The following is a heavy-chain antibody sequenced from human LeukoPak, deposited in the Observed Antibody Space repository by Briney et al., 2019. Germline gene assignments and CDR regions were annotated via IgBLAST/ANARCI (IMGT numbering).Heavy chain of an antibody. Sequence: GGSLRLSCAASGFTFSSYGMHWVRQAPGKGLEWVAFIRYDGSNQFYTDSVKGRFTISRDNSKNTLYLQINSLRAEDTAVYYCAKDLYGSGSYQIRLFDYWGQGTLVTVSS. D-gene: IGHD3-10*01. J-gene: IGHJ4*02. CDR2: IRYDGSNQ. V-gene: IGHV3-30*02. CDR1: GFTFSSYG. CDR3: AKDLYGSGSYQIRLFDY.